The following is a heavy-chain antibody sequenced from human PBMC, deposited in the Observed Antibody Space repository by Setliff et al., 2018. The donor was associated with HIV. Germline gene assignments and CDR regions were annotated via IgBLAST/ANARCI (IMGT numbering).Heavy chain of an antibody. J-gene: IGHJ6*03. Sequence: SETLSLTCTVSGGSISSSSYYWGWIRQPPGKGLEWIGSISYSGSTYYNPSLKSRVTISVDTSKNQFSLKLSSVTAADTAVYYCARAIWSYNKSYYYYMDVWGKGTTVTVSS. CDR3: ARAIWSYNKSYYYYMDV. CDR1: GGSISSSSYY. CDR2: ISYSGST. D-gene: IGHD1-26*01. V-gene: IGHV4-39*07.